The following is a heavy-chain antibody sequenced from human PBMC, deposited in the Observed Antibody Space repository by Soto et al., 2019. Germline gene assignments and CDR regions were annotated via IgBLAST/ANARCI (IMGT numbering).Heavy chain of an antibody. Sequence: GESLKISCKGSGYSFTSYWIAWVCQMPGKGLECMGIIYPGDSDTRYSPSFEGQVTISADKSINTAYLQWSSLKASDSAMYYCARPFDTSGWYDHWGQGTLVTVSS. V-gene: IGHV5-51*01. D-gene: IGHD6-19*01. CDR2: IYPGDSDT. CDR3: ARPFDTSGWYDH. CDR1: GYSFTSYW. J-gene: IGHJ5*02.